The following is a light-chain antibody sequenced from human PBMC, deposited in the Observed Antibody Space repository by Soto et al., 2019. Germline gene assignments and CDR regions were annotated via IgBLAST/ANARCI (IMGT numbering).Light chain of an antibody. CDR3: QQYGSSLIT. V-gene: IGKV3-20*01. CDR1: QSVSSSY. J-gene: IGKJ5*01. CDR2: DAS. Sequence: EIVLTQSPGTLSLSPGERATLSCRASQSVSSSYLAWYQQKPGQAPRLLIYDASNRATGIPARFSGSGSGTDFTLTISRLEPEDFAVYYWQQYGSSLITFGQGTRLEIK.